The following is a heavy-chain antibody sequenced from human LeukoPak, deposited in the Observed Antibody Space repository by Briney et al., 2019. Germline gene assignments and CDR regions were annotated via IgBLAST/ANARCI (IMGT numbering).Heavy chain of an antibody. CDR1: GGPMSSRSYY. CDR3: ARGYSTGTPFFDY. Sequence: SETLSLTCTVSGGPMSSRSYYWGWIRQSPGKGLEWIGSNYYNESTYYNPSFKSRVTIHVDMSENQFSLRLNSVTAADTAVYYCARGYSTGTPFFDYWGQGILVTVSS. CDR2: NYYNEST. D-gene: IGHD2-8*02. J-gene: IGHJ4*02. V-gene: IGHV4-39*01.